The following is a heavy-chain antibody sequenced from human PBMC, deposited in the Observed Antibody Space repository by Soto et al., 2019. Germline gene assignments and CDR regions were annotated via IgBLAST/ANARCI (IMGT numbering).Heavy chain of an antibody. CDR3: GRVVEGATRHTDPDS. CDR1: GVSIHNSHSF. J-gene: IGHJ5*01. CDR2: VYHNGGA. V-gene: IGHV4-39*01. D-gene: IGHD2-21*01. Sequence: SETLSLTCTVSGVSIHNSHSFWAWIRQPPGKGLQFIASVYHNGGAHYDSSLKSRVTISVDTANNQVSLRMRSLTAADTAFYYCGRVVEGATRHTDPDSWGQGILVTVSS.